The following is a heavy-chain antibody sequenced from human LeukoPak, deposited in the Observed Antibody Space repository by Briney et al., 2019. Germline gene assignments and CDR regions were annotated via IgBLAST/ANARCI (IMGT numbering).Heavy chain of an antibody. D-gene: IGHD5-24*01. CDR1: GLTVSSNH. J-gene: IGHJ6*03. V-gene: IGHV3-48*01. CDR3: AKDATTTVWSFYYMDV. Sequence: GGSLRLSCAASGLTVSSNHMGWGRQAPGKGLEWVSYISSSSSTIYYADSVKGRFTISRDNAKNSLCLQMNSLRAEDTAVYYCAKDATTTVWSFYYMDVWGRGTTVTISS. CDR2: ISSSSSTI.